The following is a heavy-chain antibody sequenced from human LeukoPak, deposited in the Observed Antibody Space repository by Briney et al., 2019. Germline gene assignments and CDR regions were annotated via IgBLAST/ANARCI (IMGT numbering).Heavy chain of an antibody. CDR1: GFTFSSYA. Sequence: PGGSLRLSCAASGFTFSSYAMHWVRQAPGKGLEGVAVISYDGSNKYYADSVKGRFTISRDNSKNTLYLQMNSLRAEDTAVYYCARDLRAAAGFFYYYGMDVWGQGTPVTVSS. CDR2: ISYDGSNK. D-gene: IGHD6-13*01. V-gene: IGHV3-30-3*01. CDR3: ARDLRAAAGFFYYYGMDV. J-gene: IGHJ6*02.